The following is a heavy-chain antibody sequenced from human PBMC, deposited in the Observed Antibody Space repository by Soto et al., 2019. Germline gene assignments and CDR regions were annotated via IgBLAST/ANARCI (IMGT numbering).Heavy chain of an antibody. V-gene: IGHV3-23*01. Sequence: PGGSLRLSCAASGFTFSSYAMSWVRQAPGKGLEWVSAISGSGGSTYYADSVKGRFTISRDNSKNTLYLQMNSLRAEDTAVYYCAKAHPFPGYCSSTSCFFSDYGMDVWGQGTTVTVSS. CDR1: GFTFSSYA. J-gene: IGHJ6*02. CDR3: AKAHPFPGYCSSTSCFFSDYGMDV. CDR2: ISGSGGST. D-gene: IGHD2-2*01.